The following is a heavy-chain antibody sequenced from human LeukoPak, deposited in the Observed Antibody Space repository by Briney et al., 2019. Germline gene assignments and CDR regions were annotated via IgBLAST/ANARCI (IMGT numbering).Heavy chain of an antibody. CDR3: AKEGLSTMNWDS. CDR1: GDSITNYY. CDR2: IHSSGGT. J-gene: IGHJ4*02. Sequence: SETLSLTCTVSGDSITNYYWGRIRQPAGKGLEWIGRIHSSGGTNNHPSLESRLTMSVDTSKNQFSLELTSVTAADTAIYFCAKEGLSTMNWDSWGQGALVTVSS. D-gene: IGHD1-1*01. V-gene: IGHV4-4*07.